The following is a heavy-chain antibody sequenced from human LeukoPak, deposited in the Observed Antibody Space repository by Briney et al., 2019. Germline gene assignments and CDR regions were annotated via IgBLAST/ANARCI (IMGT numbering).Heavy chain of an antibody. Sequence: ASVKVSCKASGYTFTSYDINWVRQAPGQGLEWMGWMNPNSGNTGYAQKFQDRVTMTRNTYIGTAYMELSSLRSADTAVYYCARPISIYDSSGYYPLDYWGQGTLVTVSS. CDR1: GYTFTSYD. V-gene: IGHV1-8*01. CDR2: MNPNSGNT. J-gene: IGHJ4*02. CDR3: ARPISIYDSSGYYPLDY. D-gene: IGHD3-22*01.